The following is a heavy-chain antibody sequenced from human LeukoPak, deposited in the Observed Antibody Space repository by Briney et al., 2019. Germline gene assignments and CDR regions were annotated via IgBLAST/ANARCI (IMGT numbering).Heavy chain of an antibody. Sequence: GGSLRLSCAASGFSFSSYWMSWVRQTPGKGLEWVAVIWYDGSNKYYADSVKGRFTISRDNSKNTLYLQMNSLRAEDTAVYYCARGYYYYYYMDVWGKGTTVTVSS. V-gene: IGHV3-33*08. CDR2: IWYDGSNK. J-gene: IGHJ6*03. CDR1: GFSFSSYW. CDR3: ARGYYYYYYMDV.